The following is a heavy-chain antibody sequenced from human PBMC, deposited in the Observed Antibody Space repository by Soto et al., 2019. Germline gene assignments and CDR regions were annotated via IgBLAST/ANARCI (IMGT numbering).Heavy chain of an antibody. CDR1: GFTFSSYG. V-gene: IGHV3-33*01. Sequence: QVQLVESGGGVVQPGRSLRLSCAASGFTFSSYGMHWVRQAPGKGLEWVAVIWYDGSNKYYADSVKGRFTISRDNSKNTLYLLMNSLRAEDTAVYYCARDRRAMVRGVTAYYFDYWGQGTLVTVSS. CDR2: IWYDGSNK. CDR3: ARDRRAMVRGVTAYYFDY. D-gene: IGHD3-10*01. J-gene: IGHJ4*02.